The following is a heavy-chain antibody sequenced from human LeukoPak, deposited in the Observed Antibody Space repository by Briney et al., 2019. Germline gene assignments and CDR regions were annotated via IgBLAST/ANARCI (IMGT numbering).Heavy chain of an antibody. CDR2: INPNSGGT. V-gene: IGHV1-2*02. Sequence: ASVKVSCKASGYTFTGYCMHWVRQAPGQGLEWMGWINPNSGGTNYAQKFQGRVTITADKSTSTAYMELSSLRSEDTAVYYCASLLVGATRGIDYWGQGTLVTVSS. D-gene: IGHD1-26*01. CDR3: ASLLVGATRGIDY. J-gene: IGHJ4*02. CDR1: GYTFTGYC.